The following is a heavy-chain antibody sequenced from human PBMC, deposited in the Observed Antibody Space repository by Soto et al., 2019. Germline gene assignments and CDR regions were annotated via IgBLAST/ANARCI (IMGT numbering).Heavy chain of an antibody. D-gene: IGHD6-19*01. CDR3: ARAVAGTLFYDQRAV. Sequence: QVELVESGGGVVQPGRSLRLSCAASGFKFTNYGMHWVRQAPGKGLDWVAFIWYDGSLENHAHSVKGRFSISRDNSKNTLFLETKSLTVEYTAVYYCARAVAGTLFYDQRAVWGQGTAVTVSS. CDR2: IWYDGSLE. CDR1: GFKFTNYG. J-gene: IGHJ6*02. V-gene: IGHV3-33*01.